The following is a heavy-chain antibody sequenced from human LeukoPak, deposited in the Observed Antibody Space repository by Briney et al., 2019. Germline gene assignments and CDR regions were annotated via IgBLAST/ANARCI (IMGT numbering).Heavy chain of an antibody. J-gene: IGHJ4*02. D-gene: IGHD3-10*01. CDR1: GYIFTGYY. V-gene: IGHV1-2*02. CDR2: INPNSGGT. Sequence: ASVKVSCKASGYIFTGYYMHWVRQAPGQGLEWMGWINPNSGGTNYAQKFQGRVTMTRDTSISTAYMELSRLRSDDTAVYYCARVTVSGSYWLLDYWGQGTLVTVSS. CDR3: ARVTVSGSYWLLDY.